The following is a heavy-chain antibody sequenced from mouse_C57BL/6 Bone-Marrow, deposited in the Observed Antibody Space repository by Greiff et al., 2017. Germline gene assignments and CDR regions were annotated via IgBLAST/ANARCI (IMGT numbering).Heavy chain of an antibody. CDR3: ARTNYCNYCAY. V-gene: IGHV14-2*01. Sequence: EVQLQQSGAELVKPGASVKLSCTASGYTITDYYMHWVKQRTEQGLEWIGRIYPADGDTKYDEKFQGKATLPADTSSNTAYLQLSSLTSEDTAVYYCARTNYCNYCAYWGQGTLVTVSA. D-gene: IGHD2-1*01. CDR1: GYTITDYY. J-gene: IGHJ3*01. CDR2: IYPADGDT.